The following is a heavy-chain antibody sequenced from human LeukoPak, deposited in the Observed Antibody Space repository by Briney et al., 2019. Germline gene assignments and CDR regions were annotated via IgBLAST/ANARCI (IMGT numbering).Heavy chain of an antibody. CDR2: VHYSGTT. V-gene: IGHV4-59*01. D-gene: IGHD3-3*01. CDR1: DGSITNYD. J-gene: IGHJ3*02. CDR3: ARGLRFLELGAFDI. Sequence: SETLSLTCTVSDGSITNYDWSWVRQRPGKGLEFIGHVHYSGTTNYNPSLRSRVTISIDTSKKHFFLKLKSVTAADTAVYYCARGLRFLELGAFDIWGQGTMVTVSS.